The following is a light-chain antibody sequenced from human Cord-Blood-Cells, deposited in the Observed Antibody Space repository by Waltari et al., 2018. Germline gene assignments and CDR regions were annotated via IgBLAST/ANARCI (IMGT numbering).Light chain of an antibody. CDR2: ASS. CDR1: QSISST. V-gene: IGKV1-39*01. J-gene: IGKJ2*01. CDR3: QQSYSTPYT. Sequence: DIQMTQSPSSLSASVGDRVTTTCRASQSISSTLNWYQQKPGKAPKLLIYASSSLQSGFPSRFSGSGSGTDVTLTISSLQPEDFATYYCQQSYSTPYTFGQGPKLEIK.